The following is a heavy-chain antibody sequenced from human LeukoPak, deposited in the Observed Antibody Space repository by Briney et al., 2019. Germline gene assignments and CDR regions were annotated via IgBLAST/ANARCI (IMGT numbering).Heavy chain of an antibody. J-gene: IGHJ3*02. Sequence: SETLSLTCAVSGGSISSSNWWSWIRQPPGKGLEWIGEIYHSGSTNYNPSLKGRVTISVDKSKTQFSLKLSSVTAADTAVYYCAGDKWEPRYAFDIWGQGTMVTVSS. CDR2: IYHSGST. D-gene: IGHD1-26*01. V-gene: IGHV4-4*02. CDR1: GGSISSSNW. CDR3: AGDKWEPRYAFDI.